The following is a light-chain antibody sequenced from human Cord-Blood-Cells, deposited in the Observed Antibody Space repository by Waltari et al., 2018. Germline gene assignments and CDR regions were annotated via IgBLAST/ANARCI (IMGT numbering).Light chain of an antibody. J-gene: IGKJ2*01. V-gene: IGKV3-11*01. CDR2: DAS. CDR3: QQRSNWPPYT. Sequence: EIVLTQSPATLSLSPGERATLSCRASQSVSSYLAWYQQKPVQAPRLLIYDASNRATGIPAMFSGSESGTDFTLTISSLEPEDFAVYYCQQRSNWPPYTFGQGTKLEIK. CDR1: QSVSSY.